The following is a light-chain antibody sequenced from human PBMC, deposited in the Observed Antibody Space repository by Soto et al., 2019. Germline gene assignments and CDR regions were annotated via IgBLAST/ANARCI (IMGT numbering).Light chain of an antibody. CDR3: SSYAGSNNFVV. V-gene: IGLV2-8*01. Sequence: QSVLTQPPSASGSPRQSVTISCTGTSSDIGGYNYVSWYQQHPGKAPKLMIYELSKRPSGVPDRFSGSKSGNTASLTVSGLQAEDEADYYCSSYAGSNNFVVFGGGTKLTVL. CDR1: SSDIGGYNY. J-gene: IGLJ2*01. CDR2: ELS.